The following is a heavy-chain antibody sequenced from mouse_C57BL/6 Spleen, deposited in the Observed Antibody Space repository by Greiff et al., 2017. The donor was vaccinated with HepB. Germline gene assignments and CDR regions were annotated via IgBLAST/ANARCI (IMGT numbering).Heavy chain of an antibody. V-gene: IGHV6-6*01. Sequence: EVQRVESGGGLVQPGGSMKLSCAASGFTFSDAWMDWVRQSPEKGLEWVAEIRNKANNHATYYAESVKGRFTISRDDSKSSVYLQMNSLRAEDTGIYYCTRNGYYPRWYFDVWGTGTTVTVSS. CDR3: TRNGYYPRWYFDV. CDR1: GFTFSDAW. J-gene: IGHJ1*03. CDR2: IRNKANNHAT. D-gene: IGHD2-3*01.